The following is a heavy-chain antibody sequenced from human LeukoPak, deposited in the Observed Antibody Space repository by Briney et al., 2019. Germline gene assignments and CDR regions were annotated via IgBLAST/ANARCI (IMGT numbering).Heavy chain of an antibody. CDR2: ISYDGSNK. CDR3: AKDPRGDFWWLAP. CDR1: GFTFSSYD. Sequence: PGGSLRLSCAASGFTFSSYDMHWVRQAPGKGLECVTVISYDGSNKYYADSVKGRFTISRDNSKNTLYLQMNSLRAEDTAVYYCAKDPRGDFWWLAPWGQGTLVTVSS. V-gene: IGHV3-30*04. D-gene: IGHD3-3*01. J-gene: IGHJ5*02.